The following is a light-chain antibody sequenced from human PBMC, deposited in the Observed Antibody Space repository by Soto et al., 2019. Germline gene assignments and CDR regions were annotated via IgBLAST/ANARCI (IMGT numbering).Light chain of an antibody. CDR2: AAS. V-gene: IGKV1-39*01. CDR1: QSISSY. CDR3: QQSYNTPLT. J-gene: IGKJ3*01. Sequence: DVHMTHSPASLSASVGDRVTITCRASQSISSYLNWYQQKPGKAPKFLIYAASSLQSGVPSRFSGSGSGTDFTLTISSLQPEDFATYYCQQSYNTPLTFGPGTKVDIK.